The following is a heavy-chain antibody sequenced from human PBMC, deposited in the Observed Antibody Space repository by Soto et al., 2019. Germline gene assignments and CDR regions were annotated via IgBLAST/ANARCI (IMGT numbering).Heavy chain of an antibody. J-gene: IGHJ4*02. CDR2: ISGSGGST. V-gene: IGHV3-23*01. D-gene: IGHD6-6*01. CDR3: AKWEQLAPSFDC. CDR1: GFTFSSYA. Sequence: LRLSCAASGFTFSSYAMSWVRQAPGKGLEWVSAISGSGGSTYYADSAKGRFTISRDNSKNTLYLQMNSLRAEDTAVYYCAKWEQLAPSFDCWGQGTLVTVSS.